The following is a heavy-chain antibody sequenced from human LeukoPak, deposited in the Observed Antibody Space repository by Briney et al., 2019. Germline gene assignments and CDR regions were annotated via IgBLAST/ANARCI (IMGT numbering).Heavy chain of an antibody. D-gene: IGHD4/OR15-4a*01. J-gene: IGHJ4*02. CDR2: LNADGNSI. CDR1: GFTFSNYW. CDR3: ARDDYSIKTDY. V-gene: IGHV3-74*01. Sequence: PGGSLRLSCAASGFTFSNYWMHWVRQAPGKGLVWVSRLNADGNSITYADSVRGRFTISRDNAKNSLYLQMNSLRAEDTAVYYCARDDYSIKTDYWGQGTLVTVSS.